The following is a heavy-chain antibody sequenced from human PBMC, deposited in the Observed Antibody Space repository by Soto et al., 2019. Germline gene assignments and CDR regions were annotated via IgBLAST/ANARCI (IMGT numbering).Heavy chain of an antibody. J-gene: IGHJ5*02. Sequence: ASVKVSCKASGYTFTSYGISWVGQAPGQGLEWMGWISTNNGNTNYAQKLQGRVTMTTDTSTSTAYMELRSLRSDDTAVYYCARVSSGWYYWFDPWGQGTLVTVSS. D-gene: IGHD6-19*01. CDR2: ISTNNGNT. V-gene: IGHV1-18*01. CDR1: GYTFTSYG. CDR3: ARVSSGWYYWFDP.